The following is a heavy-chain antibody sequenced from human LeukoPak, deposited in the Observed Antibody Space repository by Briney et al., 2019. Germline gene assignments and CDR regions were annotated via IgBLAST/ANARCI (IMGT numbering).Heavy chain of an antibody. CDR2: IRYDGSNK. CDR1: GFTFSSYW. Sequence: PGGSLRLSCAASGFTFSSYWMHWVRQAPGKGLEWVAFIRYDGSNKYYADSVKGRFTISRDNSKNTLYLQMNSLRAEDTAVYYCARVDDSSGYYYPFDYWGQGTLVTVSS. V-gene: IGHV3-30*02. CDR3: ARVDDSSGYYYPFDY. J-gene: IGHJ4*02. D-gene: IGHD3-22*01.